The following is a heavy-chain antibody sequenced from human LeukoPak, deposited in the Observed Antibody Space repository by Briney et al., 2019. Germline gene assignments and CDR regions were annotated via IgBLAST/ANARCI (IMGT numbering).Heavy chain of an antibody. J-gene: IGHJ4*02. V-gene: IGHV3-30*02. CDR2: IRYDGTEE. CDR3: AEVGWGWYQIDY. CDR1: GFTFSTYG. D-gene: IGHD6-19*01. Sequence: GGSLRLSCVASGFTFSTYGMYWVRKAPGKGLEWVAFIRYDGTEEDYADSVKGRFTISRDNSKNTMYLVMNSLRLEDTAVYYCAEVGWGWYQIDYWGQGTLVTVS.